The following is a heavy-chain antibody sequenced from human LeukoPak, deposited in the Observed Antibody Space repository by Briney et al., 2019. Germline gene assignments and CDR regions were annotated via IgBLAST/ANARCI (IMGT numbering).Heavy chain of an antibody. Sequence: SQTLSLTCTVSGGSISSGGYYWSWIRQHPGKGLEWIGYIYYSGSTYYNPSLKSRVTISVDTSKNQFSLKLSSVTAADTAVYYCARRRPEVGSPPLSYYYYGMDVWGQGTTATVSS. CDR1: GGSISSGGYY. CDR3: ARRRPEVGSPPLSYYYYGMDV. D-gene: IGHD1-26*01. CDR2: IYYSGST. J-gene: IGHJ6*02. V-gene: IGHV4-31*03.